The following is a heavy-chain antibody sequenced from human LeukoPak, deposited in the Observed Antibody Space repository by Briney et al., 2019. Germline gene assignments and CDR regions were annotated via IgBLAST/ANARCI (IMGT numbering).Heavy chain of an antibody. V-gene: IGHV1-18*01. D-gene: IGHD3-22*01. CDR2: ISAYNGNT. Sequence: GASVKVSCKASGYTFTSYGISWVRQAPGQGLEWVGWISAYNGNTNYAQKLQGRVTLTTDTSTSTAYMELRSLRSDDTAVYYCARDEYYYDSSGYYYFDYGGQGTLVTVSS. J-gene: IGHJ4*02. CDR1: GYTFTSYG. CDR3: ARDEYYYDSSGYYYFDY.